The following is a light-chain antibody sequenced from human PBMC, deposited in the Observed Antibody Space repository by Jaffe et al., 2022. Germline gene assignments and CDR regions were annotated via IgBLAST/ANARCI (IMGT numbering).Light chain of an antibody. V-gene: IGKV4-1*01. Sequence: DIVMTQSPDSLAVSLGERATINCKSSQSVLYSSNNKNYLAWYQQKPGQPPKLLIYWASTRESGVPDRFSGSGSGTDFTLTISSLQAEDVAVYYCQQYYSTLPALTFGGGTKVEIK. J-gene: IGKJ4*01. CDR1: QSVLYSSNNKNY. CDR3: QQYYSTLPALT. CDR2: WAS.